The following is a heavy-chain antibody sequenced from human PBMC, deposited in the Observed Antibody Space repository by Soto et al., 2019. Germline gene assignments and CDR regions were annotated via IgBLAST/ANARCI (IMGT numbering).Heavy chain of an antibody. CDR3: AREEGYSYGYSWYFDL. Sequence: QVQLQESGPGLVKPSQTLSLTCTVSGGSISSGGYYWSWIRQHPGKGLAWIGYIYYSGSTYYNPSLKSRVTISVDTSKNQFSLKLSSVTAADTAVYYCAREEGYSYGYSWYFDLWGRGTLVTVSS. CDR2: IYYSGST. J-gene: IGHJ2*01. D-gene: IGHD5-18*01. CDR1: GGSISSGGYY. V-gene: IGHV4-31*03.